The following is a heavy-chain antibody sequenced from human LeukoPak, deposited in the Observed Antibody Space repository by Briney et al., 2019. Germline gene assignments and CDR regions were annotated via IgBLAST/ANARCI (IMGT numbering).Heavy chain of an antibody. CDR2: IKQDGSEK. CDR1: GFTFSSYW. J-gene: IGHJ4*02. V-gene: IGHV3-7*01. D-gene: IGHD3-10*01. CDR3: ATDSTYYGSGSFFDY. Sequence: QTGGSLRLSCAASGFTFSSYWMSWVRQAPGKGLEWVANIKQDGSEKYYVDSMKGRFTISRDNAKNSLYLQMNSLRAEDTAVYYCATDSTYYGSGSFFDYWGQGTLVTVSS.